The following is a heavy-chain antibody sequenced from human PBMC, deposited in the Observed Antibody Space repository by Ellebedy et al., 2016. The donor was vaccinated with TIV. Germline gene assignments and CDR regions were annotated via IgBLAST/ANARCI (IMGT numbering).Heavy chain of an antibody. Sequence: MPSKTLSLTCTVSGGSISTYYWSWIRQPPGQGLEWIGYLYYSGYTEYNHSLKRRVTISLATSKDQFSLRLSSVTAADTAVYYCARGPLRYFDWVYYYHGMDVWGQGTTVTVSS. CDR3: ARGPLRYFDWVYYYHGMDV. V-gene: IGHV4-59*08. CDR2: LYYSGYT. D-gene: IGHD3-9*01. J-gene: IGHJ6*02. CDR1: GGSISTYY.